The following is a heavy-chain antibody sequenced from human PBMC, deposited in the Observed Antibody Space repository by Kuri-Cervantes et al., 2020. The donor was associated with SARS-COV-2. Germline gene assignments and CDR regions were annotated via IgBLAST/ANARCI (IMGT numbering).Heavy chain of an antibody. V-gene: IGHV4-61*09. Sequence: LRLSCAVSGVSVSGGTYYWSWIRQPAGKGLEWIGHLDTSGSTTYNPSLKSRVTMSVDTSKNQFSLKLSSVTAADTAVYYCAREGGGCGGDCYYGYYYYYMDVWGKGTTVTVSS. J-gene: IGHJ6*03. D-gene: IGHD2-21*01. CDR3: AREGGGCGGDCYYGYYYYYMDV. CDR1: GVSVSGGTYY. CDR2: LDTSGST.